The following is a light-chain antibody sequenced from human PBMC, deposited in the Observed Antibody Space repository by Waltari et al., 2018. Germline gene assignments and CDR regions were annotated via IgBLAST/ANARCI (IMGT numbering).Light chain of an antibody. J-gene: IGKJ4*01. CDR3: QQYNDWPPLT. CDR2: GAS. Sequence: VMTQSPATLSLSPGERATLSCRASQSVSSFLAWYQQKPGQAPRLLIYGASTSATGIPAIFSGSGSGTDFTLTISSLQSEDFAVYYCQQYNDWPPLTFGGGTKVEIK. CDR1: QSVSSF. V-gene: IGKV3-15*01.